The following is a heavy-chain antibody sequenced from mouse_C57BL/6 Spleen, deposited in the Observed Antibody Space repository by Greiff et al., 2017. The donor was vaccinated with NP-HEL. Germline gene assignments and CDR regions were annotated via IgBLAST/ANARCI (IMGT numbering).Heavy chain of an antibody. CDR3: ARRNYGSSDAMDY. J-gene: IGHJ4*01. CDR2: INPNNGGT. CDR1: GYTVTDYN. Sequence: EVQLQQAGGELVEPGASVKIPCESSGYTVTDYNMEWVKQSHGKSLEWIGDINPNNGGTIYNQKFKGKATLTVDKSSSTAYMELRSLTSEDTAVYYCARRNYGSSDAMDYWGQGTSVTVSS. D-gene: IGHD1-1*01. V-gene: IGHV1-18*01.